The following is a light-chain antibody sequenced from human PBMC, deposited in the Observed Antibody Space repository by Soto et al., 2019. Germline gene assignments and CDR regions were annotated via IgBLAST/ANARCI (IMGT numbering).Light chain of an antibody. CDR2: DAS. V-gene: IGKV3-11*01. Sequence: EIVLTQSPATLSLSPGERATLSCRASQSVISYLAWYQQKPGQAPRLLIYDASNRATGIPARFSGSGSGTDFTLTISSLDPEDFAIYYCQQRSNWPPVTFGGGTKVEIK. CDR1: QSVISY. CDR3: QQRSNWPPVT. J-gene: IGKJ4*01.